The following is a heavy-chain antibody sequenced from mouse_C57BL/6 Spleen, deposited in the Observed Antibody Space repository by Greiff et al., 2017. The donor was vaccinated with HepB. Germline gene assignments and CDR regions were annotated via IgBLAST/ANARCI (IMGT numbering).Heavy chain of an antibody. D-gene: IGHD1-1*01. J-gene: IGHJ4*01. CDR1: GFTFTDYY. Sequence: EVHLVESGGGLVQPGGSLSLSCAASGFTFTDYYMSWVRQPPGKALEWLGFIRNKANGYTTEYSASVKGRFTISRDTSQSSLYLQMNALRAEDSATYYGARSGDYGSSNYAMDYWGQGTSVTVSS. V-gene: IGHV7-3*01. CDR2: IRNKANGYTT. CDR3: ARSGDYGSSNYAMDY.